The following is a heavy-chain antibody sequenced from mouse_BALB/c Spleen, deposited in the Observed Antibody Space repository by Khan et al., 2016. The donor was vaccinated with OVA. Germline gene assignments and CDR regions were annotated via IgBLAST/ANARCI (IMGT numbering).Heavy chain of an antibody. CDR1: GFTFSNYA. CDR3: TRDCWFTY. CDR2: ISSGGTS. J-gene: IGHJ3*01. V-gene: IGHV5-6-5*01. Sequence: EVELEESGGDLVKPGGSLKLSCAASGFTFSNYAMSWVRQTPEKRLEWVASISSGGTSYVPDSVKGRFAISRENGRNILYLQMSSLRSEDTAMYYCTRDCWFTYWGQGTLVTVSA.